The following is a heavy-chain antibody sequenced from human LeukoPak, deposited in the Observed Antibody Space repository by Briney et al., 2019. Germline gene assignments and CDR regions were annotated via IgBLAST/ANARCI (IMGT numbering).Heavy chain of an antibody. Sequence: GGSLRLSCAASGFTFSSYAMSWVRQAPGKGLEWVSAISGSGGGTYYADSVKGRFTISRDNSKNTLYLQMNSLRAEDTAVYYCAKDGVLWFGDYYYYGIDVWGKGTTVTVSS. D-gene: IGHD3-10*01. CDR1: GFTFSSYA. V-gene: IGHV3-23*01. J-gene: IGHJ6*04. CDR2: ISGSGGGT. CDR3: AKDGVLWFGDYYYYGIDV.